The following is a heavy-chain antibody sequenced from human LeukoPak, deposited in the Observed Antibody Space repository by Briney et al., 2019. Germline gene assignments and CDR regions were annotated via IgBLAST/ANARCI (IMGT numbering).Heavy chain of an antibody. V-gene: IGHV1-3*01. Sequence: ASVKVSCKASGYTFTSYAMHWVRQAPGQRLEWMGWINAGNGNTKYSQKFQGRVTITRDTSASTAYMELSSLRSEDTAVYYCARAFLGYCSGGSCRALDVWGQGTTVTVFS. CDR2: INAGNGNT. J-gene: IGHJ6*02. CDR3: ARAFLGYCSGGSCRALDV. CDR1: GYTFTSYA. D-gene: IGHD2-15*01.